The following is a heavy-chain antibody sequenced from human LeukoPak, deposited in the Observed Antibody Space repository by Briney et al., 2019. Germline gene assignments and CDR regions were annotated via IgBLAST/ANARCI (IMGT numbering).Heavy chain of an antibody. CDR2: INPNSGGT. CDR1: GYTFTSYA. V-gene: IGHV1-2*02. D-gene: IGHD3-16*01. CDR3: ARARGPYNWFDP. J-gene: IGHJ5*02. Sequence: GASVKVSCKASGYTFTSYAMHWVRQAPGQRLEWMGWINPNSGGTNYAQKFQGRVTMTRDTSISTAYMELSRLRSDDTAVYYCARARGPYNWFDPWGQGTLVTVSS.